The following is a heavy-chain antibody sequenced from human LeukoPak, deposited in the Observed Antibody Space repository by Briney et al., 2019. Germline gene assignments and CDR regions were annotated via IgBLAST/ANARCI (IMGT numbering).Heavy chain of an antibody. D-gene: IGHD6-19*01. CDR3: ARPRIAVAGSGFDY. J-gene: IGHJ4*02. CDR2: FDPEDGET. V-gene: IGHV1-24*01. Sequence: FDPEDGETIYAQKFQGRVTMTEDTSTDTAYMELSSLRSEDTAVYYCARPRIAVAGSGFDYWGQGTLVTVSS.